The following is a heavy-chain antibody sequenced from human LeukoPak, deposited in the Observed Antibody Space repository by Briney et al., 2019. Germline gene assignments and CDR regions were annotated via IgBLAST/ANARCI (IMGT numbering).Heavy chain of an antibody. CDR3: ARGSWEYYDSSGYQFGYFQH. D-gene: IGHD3-22*01. J-gene: IGHJ1*01. V-gene: IGHV1-46*01. CDR1: GYTFTSYY. CDR2: INPSGGST. Sequence: GASVKVSCKASGYTFTSYYMHWVRQAPGQGLEWMGIINPSGGSTSYAQKFQGRVTMTRDTSTSTVYMELSSLRSEDTAVYYCARGSWEYYDSSGYQFGYFQHWGQGTLVTVSS.